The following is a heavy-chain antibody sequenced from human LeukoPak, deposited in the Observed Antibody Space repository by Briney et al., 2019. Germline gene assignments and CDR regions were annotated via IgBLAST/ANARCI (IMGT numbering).Heavy chain of an antibody. V-gene: IGHV3-30*02. J-gene: IGHJ4*02. CDR1: GFTFSSYG. Sequence: QAGGSLRLSCAASGFTFSSYGMHWVRQAPGKGLEWVAFIRYDGSNKYYADSVKGRFTISRDNSKNTLYLQMNSLRAEDTAVYYCAKDGTGYSSGYLDYWGQGTLVTVSS. CDR2: IRYDGSNK. D-gene: IGHD6-19*01. CDR3: AKDGTGYSSGYLDY.